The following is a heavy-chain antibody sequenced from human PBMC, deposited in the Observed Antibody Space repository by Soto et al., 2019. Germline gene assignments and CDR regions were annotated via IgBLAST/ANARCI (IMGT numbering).Heavy chain of an antibody. D-gene: IGHD6-6*01. CDR1: GDSVSRNSAA. CDR3: AREICEQLVLSYFVRDG. Sequence: SQTLSLTCAISGDSVSRNSAALNWIRQSPSRGLEWLGRTYYRSKWYNDYAVSVKSRITINPDTSKNQFSLQLNSVTPEDTAVDYCAREICEQLVLSYFVRDGSGNGTTVTVSS. J-gene: IGHJ6*04. V-gene: IGHV6-1*01. CDR2: TYYRSKWYN.